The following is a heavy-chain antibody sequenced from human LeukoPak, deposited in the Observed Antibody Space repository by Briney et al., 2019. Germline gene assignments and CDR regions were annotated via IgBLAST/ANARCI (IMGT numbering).Heavy chain of an antibody. V-gene: IGHV3-21*01. CDR2: ISSSSSYI. Sequence: GSLRLSCAASGFPFSSYSMNWVRQAPGKGLEWVSSISSSSSYIYYSDSAKGRFTISRDNAKNSLYLQMNSLRAEDTAVYYCASGYGESFFDYWGQGTLVTVSS. CDR1: GFPFSSYS. J-gene: IGHJ4*02. CDR3: ASGYGESFFDY. D-gene: IGHD4-17*01.